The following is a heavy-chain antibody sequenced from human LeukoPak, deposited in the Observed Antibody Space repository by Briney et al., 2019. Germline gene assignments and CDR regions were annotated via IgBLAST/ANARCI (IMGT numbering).Heavy chain of an antibody. CDR3: ATATPTVTTYRDAFDI. CDR2: FDPEGGET. J-gene: IGHJ3*02. V-gene: IGHV1-24*01. Sequence: ASVKVSCKVSGYTLTELSMHWVRQAPGKGLEWMGGFDPEGGETIYAQKFQGRVTMTEDTSTDTAYMELSSLRSEDTAVYYCATATPTVTTYRDAFDIWGQGTMVTVSS. D-gene: IGHD4-17*01. CDR1: GYTLTELS.